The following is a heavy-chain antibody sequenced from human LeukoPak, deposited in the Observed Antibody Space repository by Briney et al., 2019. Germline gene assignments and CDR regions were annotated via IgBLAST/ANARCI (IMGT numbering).Heavy chain of an antibody. J-gene: IGHJ6*02. CDR1: GGSISSYS. V-gene: IGHV4-59*08. Sequence: SETLSLTCTVSGGSISSYSWSWIRQPPGKGLEWIGYIYYSGSTNYNPSLKSRVTMSEDTSKNQFSLKLSSVTAADTAVYYCARSRSPAAGSFLDVWGQGTTVTVSS. D-gene: IGHD6-13*01. CDR3: ARSRSPAAGSFLDV. CDR2: IYYSGST.